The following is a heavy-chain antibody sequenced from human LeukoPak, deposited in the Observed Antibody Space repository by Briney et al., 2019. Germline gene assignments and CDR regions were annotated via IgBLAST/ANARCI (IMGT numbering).Heavy chain of an antibody. CDR3: ARRGYSRPNHFDY. CDR2: INPNSGGT. V-gene: IGHV1-2*02. D-gene: IGHD6-13*01. J-gene: IGHJ4*02. CDR1: GYTFTGYY. Sequence: GASVKVSCKASGYTFTGYYMHWVRQTPGQGLEWMGWINPNSGGTNYAQKCQGRVTMTRDTSISTAYMELSRLRSDDTAVYYCARRGYSRPNHFDYWGQGTLVTVSS.